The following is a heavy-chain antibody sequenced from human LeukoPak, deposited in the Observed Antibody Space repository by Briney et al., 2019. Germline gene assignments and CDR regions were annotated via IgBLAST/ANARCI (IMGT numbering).Heavy chain of an antibody. J-gene: IGHJ4*02. CDR2: ISGSSGYI. CDR3: AKDSSSGIFDY. Sequence: PGGSLRLSCAASGFTFSNYNMNWVRQAPGKGLEWVSSISGSSGYIYYADYVKGRFTISRDNSKNTLYLQMNSLRAEDTALYYCAKDSSSGIFDYWGQGTLVTVSS. D-gene: IGHD3-22*01. CDR1: GFTFSNYN. V-gene: IGHV3-21*04.